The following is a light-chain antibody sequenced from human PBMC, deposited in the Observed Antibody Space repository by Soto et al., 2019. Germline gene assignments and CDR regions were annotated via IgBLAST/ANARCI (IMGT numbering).Light chain of an antibody. CDR2: GAS. V-gene: IGKV1-5*01. CDR3: QQYNSYRA. Sequence: DIQMTQSPSTLSASVGDRVTISCRASQSISSELAWYQQKPGKAPKLLIYGASSMASGVPSRFSGSGSGTEFTLTISSLQPDDSATYYCQQYNSYRAFGQGTKVDIK. CDR1: QSISSE. J-gene: IGKJ1*01.